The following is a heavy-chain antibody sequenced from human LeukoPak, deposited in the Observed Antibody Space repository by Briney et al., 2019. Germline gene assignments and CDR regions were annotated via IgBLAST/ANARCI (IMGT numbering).Heavy chain of an antibody. CDR2: ISFDGSSL. V-gene: IGHV3-30-3*01. J-gene: IGHJ6*03. CDR3: ARDSWSGHCYECDYYYYMDV. Sequence: GGSLRLSCVASGFTFSRSAMHWVRQAPGKGLEWVAVISFDGSSLYYADSVKGRFTISRDNSKNTLYLQMNSLRTEDTAVYYCARDSWSGHCYECDYYYYMDVWGKGTTVTVSS. D-gene: IGHD2-21*01. CDR1: GFTFSRSA.